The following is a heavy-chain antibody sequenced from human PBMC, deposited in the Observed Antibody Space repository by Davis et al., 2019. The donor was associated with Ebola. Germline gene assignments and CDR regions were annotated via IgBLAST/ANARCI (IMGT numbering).Heavy chain of an antibody. J-gene: IGHJ6*02. CDR1: GFRSRDHH. CDR3: ARLGCTSATCYAGNFYYYYGIDV. CDR2: IRSKANSYAT. D-gene: IGHD2-2*01. V-gene: IGHV3-72*01. Sequence: PGGSLRLSCAASGFRSRDHHMDWVRQAPGKGLEWVGRIRSKANSYATAYAASVKGRFTISRDNSNNTLYLQVSDLRAEDTAVYYCARLGCTSATCYAGNFYYYYGIDVWGQGTTVTVSS.